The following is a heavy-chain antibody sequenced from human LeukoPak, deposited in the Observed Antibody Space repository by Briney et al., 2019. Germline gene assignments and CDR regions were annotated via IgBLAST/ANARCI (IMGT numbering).Heavy chain of an antibody. J-gene: IGHJ4*02. V-gene: IGHV3-21*01. CDR3: ARDYSSSSLSN. D-gene: IGHD6-6*01. CDR2: ISSSSYI. Sequence: GGSLRLSCAASGFTFSGFAMSWIRQAPGKGLEWVSSISSSSYIYCADSVKGRFTISRDNAKNSLYLQMNSLRAEDTAVYYCARDYSSSSLSNWGQGTLVTVSS. CDR1: GFTFSGFA.